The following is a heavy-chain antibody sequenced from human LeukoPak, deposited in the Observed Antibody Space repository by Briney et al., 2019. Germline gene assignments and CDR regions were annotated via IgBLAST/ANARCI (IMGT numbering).Heavy chain of an antibody. CDR2: IRSKPYGGTT. J-gene: IGHJ5*02. D-gene: IGHD1-1*01. Sequence: PGRSLRLSCTGFGLTFGDYVMNWVRQAPGKGLEWVGFIRSKPYGGTTEYAASVKGRFTISRDDSKNIVYLQMSSPKTEDTAVYYCSKEGRPGYYWFDPWGQGTLVTVSS. V-gene: IGHV3-49*04. CDR1: GLTFGDYV. CDR3: SKEGRPGYYWFDP.